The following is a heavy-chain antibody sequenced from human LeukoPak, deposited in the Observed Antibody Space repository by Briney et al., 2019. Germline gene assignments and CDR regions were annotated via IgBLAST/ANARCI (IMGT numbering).Heavy chain of an antibody. CDR3: ARAIFGVVIEEPNFDY. D-gene: IGHD3-3*01. J-gene: IGHJ4*02. CDR1: GFTFSSYT. CDR2: ISSSSTYI. Sequence: GGSLRLSCAASGFTFSSYTMNWVRQAPGKGLEWVSSISSSSTYIHYADSVKGRFTISRDNAKNSLYLQMNSLRAEDTAVYYCARAIFGVVIEEPNFDYWGQGTLVTVSS. V-gene: IGHV3-21*01.